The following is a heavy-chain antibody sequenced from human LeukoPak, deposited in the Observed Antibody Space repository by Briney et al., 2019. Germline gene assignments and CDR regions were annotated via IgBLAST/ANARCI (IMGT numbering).Heavy chain of an antibody. J-gene: IGHJ6*02. D-gene: IGHD1-26*01. CDR2: ISSSSGYI. CDR3: ARWLGGHYSGSLWGGEGYYYYGMDV. CDR1: GFTFSSYS. Sequence: KPGGTLRLSCAASGFTFSSYSMNWVRQAPGKGLEWVSSISSSSGYIYYADSVKGRFTISRDNAKNSLYLQMNSLRAEDTAVYYCARWLGGHYSGSLWGGEGYYYYGMDVWGQGTTVTVSS. V-gene: IGHV3-21*01.